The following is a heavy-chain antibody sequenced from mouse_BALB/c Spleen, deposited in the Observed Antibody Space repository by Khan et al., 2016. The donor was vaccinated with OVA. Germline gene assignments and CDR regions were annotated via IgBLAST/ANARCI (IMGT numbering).Heavy chain of an antibody. CDR1: GFTFIDYG. J-gene: IGHJ3*01. CDR2: ISSVAYSI. CDR3: GRGGFAY. Sequence: EVELVESGGGLVQPGGFRKLSCAASGFTFIDYGMAWVRQTPGKGPEWIAFISSVAYSIYYADTVTGRFTISRENAKNTLYLEMSSLRSDDTAMYYCGRGGFAYWGQGTLVTVSA. V-gene: IGHV5-15*02.